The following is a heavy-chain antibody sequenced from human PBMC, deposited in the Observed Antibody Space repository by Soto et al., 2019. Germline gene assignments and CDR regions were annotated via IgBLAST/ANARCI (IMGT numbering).Heavy chain of an antibody. CDR1: GGSFSGYY. CDR2: INHSGST. J-gene: IGHJ4*02. CDR3: ARGGVGRKYSSSWYREDYFDY. V-gene: IGHV4-34*01. Sequence: SETLSLTCAVYGGSFSGYYWSWIRQPPGKWLEWIGEINHSGSTNYNPSLKSRVTISVDTSKNQFSLKLSSVTAADTAVYYSARGGVGRKYSSSWYREDYFDYWGQGTLVTVSS. D-gene: IGHD6-13*01.